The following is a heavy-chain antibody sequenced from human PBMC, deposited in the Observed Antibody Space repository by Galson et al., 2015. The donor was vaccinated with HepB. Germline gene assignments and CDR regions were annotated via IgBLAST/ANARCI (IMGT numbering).Heavy chain of an antibody. J-gene: IGHJ5*02. Sequence: PALVKPTQTLTLTCTFSGFSLSTSGVGVGWIRQPPGKALEWLALIYLDDDKRYSPSLKSRFTITKDTSKNQGVLTMTNMDPVDTATYYCAHRRSPILGQSSSSWGFGPWGQGTLVTVPS. CDR3: AHRRSPILGQSSSSWGFGP. D-gene: IGHD6-13*01. CDR1: GFSLSTSGVG. V-gene: IGHV2-5*02. CDR2: IYLDDDK.